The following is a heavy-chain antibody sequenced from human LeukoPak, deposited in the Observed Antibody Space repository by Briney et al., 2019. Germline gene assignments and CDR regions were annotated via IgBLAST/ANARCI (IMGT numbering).Heavy chain of an antibody. V-gene: IGHV1-18*01. D-gene: IGHD3-22*01. Sequence: ASVKVSCKASGYTFTSYGISWVRQAPGQGLEWMGWISAYNGNTNYAQKLQGRVTMTTDTSTSPAYMEQRSLRSDDTAVYYCAREGYYDSSGYSTAEYFQHWGQGTLVTVSS. CDR2: ISAYNGNT. CDR1: GYTFTSYG. CDR3: AREGYYDSSGYSTAEYFQH. J-gene: IGHJ1*01.